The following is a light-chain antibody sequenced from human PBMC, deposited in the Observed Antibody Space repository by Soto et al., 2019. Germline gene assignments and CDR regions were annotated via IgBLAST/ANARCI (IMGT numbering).Light chain of an antibody. V-gene: IGLV1-47*01. J-gene: IGLJ2*01. Sequence: QSVLTQPPSASGTPGQRVTISCSGSNSNIGNNYVYWYQQLSGTAPKLLIDRNNQRPSGVPDRFSGSKSGTSASLAISGLRSEDEADYYCAAWDDSLSAHVVFGGGTKLTVL. CDR3: AAWDDSLSAHVV. CDR2: RNN. CDR1: NSNIGNNY.